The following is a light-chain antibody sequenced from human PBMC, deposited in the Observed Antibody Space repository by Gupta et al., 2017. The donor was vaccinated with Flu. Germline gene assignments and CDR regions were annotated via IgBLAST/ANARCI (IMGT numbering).Light chain of an antibody. CDR1: SSNIGAGYD. Sequence: QSVLTQPPSLSGAPGQRVTISCTGSSSNIGAGYDVHWYQQVPGTSPKFLIYANTNRPSGVPDRFSGSKSGTSASLAITGLQADDEADDFCQSYDTTLRTWVFGGGTKLTVL. V-gene: IGLV1-40*01. J-gene: IGLJ3*02. CDR2: ANT. CDR3: QSYDTTLRTWV.